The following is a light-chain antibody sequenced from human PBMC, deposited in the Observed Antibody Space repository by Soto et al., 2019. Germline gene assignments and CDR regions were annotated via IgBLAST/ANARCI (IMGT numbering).Light chain of an antibody. V-gene: IGKV3-20*01. CDR3: QQYNKWPLT. CDR2: GAS. Sequence: IVLTQSPGTLSLSPGERATLSCRASESVSDNYLAWYQQKSGQAPRLLIYGASSRATGIPARFSGSGSGTDFTLTISSLEPEDFAVYYCQQYNKWPLTFGGGTKVDIK. CDR1: ESVSDNY. J-gene: IGKJ4*01.